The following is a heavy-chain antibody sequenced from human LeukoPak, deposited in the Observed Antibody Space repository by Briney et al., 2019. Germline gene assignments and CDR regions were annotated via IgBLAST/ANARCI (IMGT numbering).Heavy chain of an antibody. CDR3: ARDVYDVDAFDI. D-gene: IGHD5/OR15-5a*01. CDR1: GFTFSSYS. V-gene: IGHV3-21*01. J-gene: IGHJ3*02. Sequence: GGSLRLSCAASGFTFSSYSMNWVRQAPGKGLEWVSSISSSSSYIYYADSVKGRFSISRDNAKNSLYLQMNSLRAEDAAVYYCARDVYDVDAFDIWGQETMVTVSS. CDR2: ISSSSSYI.